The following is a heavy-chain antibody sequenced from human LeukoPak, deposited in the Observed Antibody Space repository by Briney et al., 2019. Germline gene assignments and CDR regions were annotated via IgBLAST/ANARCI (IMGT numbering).Heavy chain of an antibody. CDR2: IYYSGST. Sequence: SETLSLTCTVSGGSISSYYWSWIRQPPGKGLEWIGYIYYSGSTNYNPSLKSRVTISVDTSKNQFSLKLSSVTAADTAVYYCARVGSGWYRSFDYWGQGTLVTVSS. CDR1: GGSISSYY. CDR3: ARVGSGWYRSFDY. D-gene: IGHD6-19*01. J-gene: IGHJ4*02. V-gene: IGHV4-59*01.